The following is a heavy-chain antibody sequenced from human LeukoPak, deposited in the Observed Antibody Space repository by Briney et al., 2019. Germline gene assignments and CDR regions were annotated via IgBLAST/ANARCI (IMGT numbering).Heavy chain of an antibody. CDR2: IYSDGSST. CDR1: RFTFSSYW. V-gene: IGHV3-74*01. J-gene: IGHJ4*02. CDR3: ARALYCSASSCYSGPGY. Sequence: PGGSLRLSCAASRFTFSSYWLHWVRQAPGKGLVWVSRIYSDGSSTTYADSVKGRFTISRDNAKNTLYLQMNSLKAEDTAVYYCARALYCSASSCYSGPGYWGQGTLVTVSS. D-gene: IGHD2-15*01.